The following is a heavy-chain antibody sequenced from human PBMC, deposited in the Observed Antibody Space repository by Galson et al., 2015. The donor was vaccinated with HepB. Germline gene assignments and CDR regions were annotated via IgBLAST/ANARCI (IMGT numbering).Heavy chain of an antibody. J-gene: IGHJ2*01. CDR3: ARVLTHWYCDL. CDR2: IAPDGSEV. Sequence: SLRLSCAASGFSFGTSWMTWFRRAPGKGLEWVANIAPDGSEVFYVHSVKGRFTISRDNARNSLYLQVHSLRAGDTAEYYCARVLTHWYCDLWGRGTPVTVSP. D-gene: IGHD4-23*01. CDR1: GFSFGTSW. V-gene: IGHV3-7*01.